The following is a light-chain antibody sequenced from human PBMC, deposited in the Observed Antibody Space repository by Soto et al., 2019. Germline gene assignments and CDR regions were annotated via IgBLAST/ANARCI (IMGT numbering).Light chain of an antibody. CDR1: QSISRY. V-gene: IGKV1-39*01. CDR2: VAS. Sequence: MNQPHSSLSASGGARLTITCRASQSISRYLNWYQQKPGKAPNLLIYVASSLQSEVPSRFSGSGSGTDFTLTITSLQPEDFATYYCQQSYGTPITFGQGTRLEIK. J-gene: IGKJ5*01. CDR3: QQSYGTPIT.